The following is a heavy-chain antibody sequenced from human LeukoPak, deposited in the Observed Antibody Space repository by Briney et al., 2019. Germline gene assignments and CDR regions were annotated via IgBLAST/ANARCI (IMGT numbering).Heavy chain of an antibody. J-gene: IGHJ5*02. CDR2: IYHSGST. Sequence: SETLSLTCAVYGGSLSGYFWSWIRQPPGKGLEWIGYIYHSGSTYYNPSLKSRVTISVDRSKNQFSLKLSSVTAADTAMYYCARVVIAAAGEFDPWGQGTLVTVSS. D-gene: IGHD6-13*01. CDR1: GGSLSGYF. V-gene: IGHV4-34*01. CDR3: ARVVIAAAGEFDP.